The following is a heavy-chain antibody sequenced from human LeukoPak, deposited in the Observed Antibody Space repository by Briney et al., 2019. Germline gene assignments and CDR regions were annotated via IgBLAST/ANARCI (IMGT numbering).Heavy chain of an antibody. Sequence: PGGSLRLSCAASGFTFSNYWMTWVRQAPGKGLEWVANIKQDGSEGYYVGSVKGRFTVSRDNAKNSLYLQLNNLRAEDTAVYYCATRSCSISACRASSYHCMDFWGKGTTVTVSS. V-gene: IGHV3-7*01. CDR3: ATRSCSISACRASSYHCMDF. J-gene: IGHJ6*03. D-gene: IGHD2-2*01. CDR1: GFTFSNYW. CDR2: IKQDGSEG.